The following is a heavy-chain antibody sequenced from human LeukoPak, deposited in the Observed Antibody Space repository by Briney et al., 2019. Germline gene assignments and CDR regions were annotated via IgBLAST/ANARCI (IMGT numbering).Heavy chain of an antibody. CDR1: GGSLSSGDHY. V-gene: IGHV4-30-4*01. CDR3: ARAGDSSGFSRDAFDI. CDR2: IYYSGRT. J-gene: IGHJ3*02. Sequence: SQTLSLTCTVSGGSLSSGDHYWSWIRQPPEKGLEWIGYIYYSGRTFYNPSLKSRVTILVDTPKYQFSLKLSSVTAADTAVYYCARAGDSSGFSRDAFDIWGQGTMVTVSS. D-gene: IGHD3-22*01.